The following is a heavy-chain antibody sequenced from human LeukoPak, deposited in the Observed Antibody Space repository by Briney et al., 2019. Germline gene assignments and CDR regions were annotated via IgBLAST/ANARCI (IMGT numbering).Heavy chain of an antibody. Sequence: PGGSLRLSCAASGFTFSKYWTLWVRQAPGKGLENVSRINTDGTVTTYADSVKGRFTVSRDNADKTMFLKMNSVRDEDTAVYYCATKEWLAPPPDSWGQGTPVTVSS. CDR2: INTDGTVT. CDR3: ATKEWLAPPPDS. CDR1: GFTFSKYW. D-gene: IGHD6-19*01. V-gene: IGHV3-74*01. J-gene: IGHJ4*02.